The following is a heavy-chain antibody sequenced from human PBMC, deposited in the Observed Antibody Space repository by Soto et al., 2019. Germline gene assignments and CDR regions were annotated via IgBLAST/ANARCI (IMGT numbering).Heavy chain of an antibody. CDR2: INAGNGNT. CDR1: GYTFTSYA. CDR3: ARVSGGHAGYFDWLKH. V-gene: IGHV1-3*01. Sequence: ASVKVSCKASGYTFTSYAMHWVRQAPGQRLEWMGWINAGNGNTKYSQKFQGRVTITRDTSASTAYMELSSLRSEDTAVYYCARVSGGHAGYFDWLKHWGQGTLVTVSS. D-gene: IGHD3-9*01. J-gene: IGHJ1*01.